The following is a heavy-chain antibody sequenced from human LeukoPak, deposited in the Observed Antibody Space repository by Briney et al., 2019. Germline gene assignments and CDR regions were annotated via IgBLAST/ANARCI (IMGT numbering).Heavy chain of an antibody. CDR2: IGTAGDT. V-gene: IGHV3-13*04. Sequence: GGSLRLSCAASGFTFSNYDMHWVRHGTGKGLEWVSAIGTAGDTYYPGSVKGRFTISRENATNYLYLQMNSLRVGDTGVYYCARFVSGTYGLDVWCQGTAVIVS. CDR3: ARFVSGTYGLDV. J-gene: IGHJ6*02. D-gene: IGHD6-25*01. CDR1: GFTFSNYD.